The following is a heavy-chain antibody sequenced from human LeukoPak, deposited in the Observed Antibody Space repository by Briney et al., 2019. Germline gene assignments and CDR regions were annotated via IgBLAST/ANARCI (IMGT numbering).Heavy chain of an antibody. CDR1: GGSISSYY. CDR2: IYFSGRT. CDR3: ARTISDSSGYYYSDY. Sequence: SETLSLTCTVSGGSISSYYWSWIRQPPGKELEWIGYIYFSGRTYYNPSLKSRVTISVDTSKNQFSLSLSSVTAADTAVYDCARTISDSSGYYYSDYWGQGTLVTVSS. V-gene: IGHV4-4*09. D-gene: IGHD3-22*01. J-gene: IGHJ4*02.